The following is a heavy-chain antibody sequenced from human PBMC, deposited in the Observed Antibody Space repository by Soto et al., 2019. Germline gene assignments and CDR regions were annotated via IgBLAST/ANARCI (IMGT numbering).Heavy chain of an antibody. CDR1: GYTFTGYY. Sequence: ASVKVSCKASGYTFTGYYMHWVRQAPGQGFEWMGRISPKSGGTNYARKFQGRVTMTWDTSLNTAYMELSSLMFEDTAVYYCARPPGYVSDWYYFDLWGQGTLVTVSS. V-gene: IGHV1-2*02. CDR3: ARPPGYVSDWYYFDL. CDR2: ISPKSGGT. D-gene: IGHD3-9*01. J-gene: IGHJ4*02.